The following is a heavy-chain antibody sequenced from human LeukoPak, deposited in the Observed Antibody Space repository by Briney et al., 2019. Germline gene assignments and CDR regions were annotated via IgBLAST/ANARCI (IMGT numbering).Heavy chain of an antibody. D-gene: IGHD3-10*01. J-gene: IGHJ4*02. CDR2: ISYDGSNK. Sequence: PGGSLRLSCAASGFTFSSYAMHWVRQAPGKGLEWVAVISYDGSNKYYADSVKGRFTISRDNSKNTLYLQMNSLRAEDTAVYYCARSLMGLDYWGQGTLVTVSS. CDR3: ARSLMGLDY. CDR1: GFTFSSYA. V-gene: IGHV3-30-3*01.